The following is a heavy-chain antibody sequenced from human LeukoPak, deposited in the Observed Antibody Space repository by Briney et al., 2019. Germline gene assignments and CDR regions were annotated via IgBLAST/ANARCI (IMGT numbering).Heavy chain of an antibody. CDR3: ARLAVVVNWFDP. CDR1: GGSISGGGYY. Sequence: SETLSLTCTVSGGSISGGGYYWSWIRQPPGKGLEWIGSIYYSGSTYYNPSLKSRVTISVDTSKNQFSLKLSSVTAADTAVYYCARLAVVVNWFDPWGQGTLVTVSS. D-gene: IGHD2-15*01. CDR2: IYYSGST. V-gene: IGHV4-39*01. J-gene: IGHJ5*02.